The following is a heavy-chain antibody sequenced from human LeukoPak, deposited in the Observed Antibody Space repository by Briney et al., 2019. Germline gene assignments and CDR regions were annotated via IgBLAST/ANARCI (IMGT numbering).Heavy chain of an antibody. CDR3: ARGMSYYYFDY. V-gene: IGHV4-34*01. J-gene: IGHJ4*02. D-gene: IGHD1-26*01. CDR1: GGSFSGYY. Sequence: SETLSLTCAVYGGSFSGYYWSWIRQPPGKGLEWIGYIYHSGSTYYNPSLKSRVTISVDRSKNQFSLKLSSVTAADTAVYYCARGMSYYYFDYWGQGTLVTVSS. CDR2: IYHSGST.